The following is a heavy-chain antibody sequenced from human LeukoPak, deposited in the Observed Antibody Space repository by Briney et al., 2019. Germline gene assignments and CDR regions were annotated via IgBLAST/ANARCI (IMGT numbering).Heavy chain of an antibody. D-gene: IGHD3-3*01. V-gene: IGHV3-30*02. CDR2: IRFDGTSG. J-gene: IGHJ6*03. Sequence: SCKASGDTFSSYYMHWVRQAPGKGLEWVAFIRFDGTSGFYADSVKARFTISRDNSQNTVSLQLNNLRIEDTALYYCAKTSLSDPSGHYYYMDVWGKGTTVTVSS. CDR3: AKTSLSDPSGHYYYMDV. CDR1: GDTFSSYY.